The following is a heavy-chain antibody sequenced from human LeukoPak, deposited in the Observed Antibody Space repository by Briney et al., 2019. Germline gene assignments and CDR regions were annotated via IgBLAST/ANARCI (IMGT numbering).Heavy chain of an antibody. D-gene: IGHD6-19*01. J-gene: IGHJ4*02. CDR3: ARELRGWRSIDY. CDR2: IYYSGST. CDR1: GGSISSYY. V-gene: IGHV4-59*01. Sequence: PSETLSLTCTVSGGSISSYYWSWIRQPPGKGLEWIGYIYYSGSTNYNPSLKSRVTISVDTSKNQFSLKLSSVTAADTAVYYCARELRGWRSIDYWGQGTLVTVSS.